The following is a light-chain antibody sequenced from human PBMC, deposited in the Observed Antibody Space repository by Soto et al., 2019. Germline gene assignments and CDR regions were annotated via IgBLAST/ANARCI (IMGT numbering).Light chain of an antibody. J-gene: IGKJ4*01. CDR1: QSISSW. V-gene: IGKV1-5*03. CDR3: QQYSSHSQLT. Sequence: DILMTQSPATLSATPGDKANITCRASQSISSWLAWYQQKPGKAPKLLIYGVSTLENGVPSRFSGSGSGTEFTLTISSLQPDDFARYYCQQYSSHSQLTFGGGTKLDI. CDR2: GVS.